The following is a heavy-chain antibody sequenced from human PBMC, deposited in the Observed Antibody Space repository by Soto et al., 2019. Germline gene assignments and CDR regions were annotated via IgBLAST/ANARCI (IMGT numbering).Heavy chain of an antibody. V-gene: IGHV4-30-4*01. CDR3: ATESGSTYGYFDY. Sequence: SSETLSLTCTVSGGSVTSDEDYWSWIRQSPGKGLEWIGYISNSGSTGYNPSLKTRLSMSVDRSKNQFTLGLTSVTAADTAVYFCATESGSTYGYFDYWGQGTQLTVSS. J-gene: IGHJ4*02. CDR2: ISNSGST. D-gene: IGHD4-17*01. CDR1: GGSVTSDEDY.